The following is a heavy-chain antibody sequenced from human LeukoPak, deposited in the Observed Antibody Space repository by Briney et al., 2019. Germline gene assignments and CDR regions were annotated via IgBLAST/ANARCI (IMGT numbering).Heavy chain of an antibody. CDR2: IYPGDSDT. Sequence: GEALKISCEGAGYTFTNYWIGWGRQMPGKGLEFRGIIYPGDSDTRDSPSFQGQVTISVDKSINTAYLQWSSLKASDSAMYYCARAGYSNRWDGVDYWGQGTLVTVSS. CDR3: ARAGYSNRWDGVDY. CDR1: GYTFTNYW. D-gene: IGHD2/OR15-2a*01. J-gene: IGHJ4*02. V-gene: IGHV5-51*01.